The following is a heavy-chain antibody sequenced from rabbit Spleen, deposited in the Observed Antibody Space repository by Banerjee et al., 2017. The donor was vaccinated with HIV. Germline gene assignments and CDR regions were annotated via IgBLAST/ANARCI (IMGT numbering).Heavy chain of an antibody. D-gene: IGHD4-2*01. CDR1: GFSFSDRDV. J-gene: IGHJ4*01. CDR3: ARDAAGREDFNL. CDR2: INTATGKP. V-gene: IGHV1S40*01. Sequence: QSLEESGGGLVKPEGSLTLTCKASGFSFSDRDVMCWVRQAPGKGLEWIACINTATGKPVYATWAKGRFTISTISSTTVTLQMTSLTAADTATYFCARDAAGREDFNLWGPGTLVTVS.